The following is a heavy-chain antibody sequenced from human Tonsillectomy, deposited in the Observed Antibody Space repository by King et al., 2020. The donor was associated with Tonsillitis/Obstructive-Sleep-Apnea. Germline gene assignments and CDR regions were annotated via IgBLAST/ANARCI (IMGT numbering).Heavy chain of an antibody. D-gene: IGHD4-11*01. CDR2: ISFDGSNK. Sequence: VQLVESGGGVVQPGRSLRLSCAASGFTFSSYVMHWVRQAPGKGLEWVAVISFDGSNKYYADSVKGRFTISRDNSKYTLYLQMNSLRAEDTAVYYCAKRLYRNYVDLYYHYMDVWGKGTTVTVSS. J-gene: IGHJ6*03. V-gene: IGHV3-30*18. CDR1: GFTFSSYV. CDR3: AKRLYRNYVDLYYHYMDV.